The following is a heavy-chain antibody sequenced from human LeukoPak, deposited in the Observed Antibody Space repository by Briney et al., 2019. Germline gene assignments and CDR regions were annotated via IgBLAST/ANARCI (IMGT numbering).Heavy chain of an antibody. D-gene: IGHD3-22*01. Sequence: SETLSLTCTVSGGSISSYYWSWIRQPPGKGLEWIGYIYYSGSTNYNPSLKSRVTISVDTSKNQFSLKLSSVTAADTAVYYCARVYYYDSSGPSSYLDYWGQGTLVTVSS. V-gene: IGHV4-59*01. CDR3: ARVYYYDSSGPSSYLDY. CDR2: IYYSGST. CDR1: GGSISSYY. J-gene: IGHJ4*02.